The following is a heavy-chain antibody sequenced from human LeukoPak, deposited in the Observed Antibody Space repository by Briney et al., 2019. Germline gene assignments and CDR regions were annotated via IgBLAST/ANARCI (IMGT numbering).Heavy chain of an antibody. J-gene: IGHJ4*02. Sequence: PGGSLRLSCAASGFSVSSNYMSWVRQAPGKGLEWVSVIYSGGSTYYADSVKGRFTISRDNSKNTVYLQMNSLRAEDTAVYCCTRFRVTMIVEYYFDCWGQGSLVTVSS. CDR2: IYSGGST. V-gene: IGHV3-53*01. CDR1: GFSVSSNY. CDR3: TRFRVTMIVEYYFDC. D-gene: IGHD3-22*01.